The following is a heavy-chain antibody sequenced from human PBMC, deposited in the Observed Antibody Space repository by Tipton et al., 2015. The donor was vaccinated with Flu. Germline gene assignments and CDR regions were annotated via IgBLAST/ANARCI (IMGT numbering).Heavy chain of an antibody. CDR3: ARVYYGSGPMGYYYGMDV. CDR2: IYTSGST. Sequence: LRLSCTVSGYSISSGYYWSWIRQPAGKGLEWIGRIYTSGSTNYNPSLKSRVTMSVDTSKNQFSLKLSSVTAADTAVYYCARVYYGSGPMGYYYGMDVWGQGTTVTVSS. V-gene: IGHV4-61*02. J-gene: IGHJ6*02. CDR1: GYSISSGYY. D-gene: IGHD3-10*01.